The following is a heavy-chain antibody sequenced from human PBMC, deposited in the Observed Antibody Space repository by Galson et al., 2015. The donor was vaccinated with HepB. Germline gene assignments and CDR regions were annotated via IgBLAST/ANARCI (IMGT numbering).Heavy chain of an antibody. D-gene: IGHD3-22*01. CDR1: GFSLSTSGMC. CDR3: ARGLYDSSGYYLFDY. V-gene: IGHV2-70*11. CDR2: IDWDDDK. J-gene: IGHJ4*02. Sequence: PALVKPTQTLTLTCTFSGFSLSTSGMCVSWIRQPPGKALEWLARIDWDDDKYYSTSLKTRLTISKDTSKNQVVLTMTNMDPVDTATYYCARGLYDSSGYYLFDYWGQGTLVTVSS.